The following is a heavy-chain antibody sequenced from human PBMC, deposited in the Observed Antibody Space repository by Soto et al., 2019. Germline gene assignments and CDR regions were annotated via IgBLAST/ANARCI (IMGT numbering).Heavy chain of an antibody. J-gene: IGHJ5*02. D-gene: IGHD3-22*01. V-gene: IGHV3-49*03. CDR1: GFTFGDYA. CDR2: IRSRPSGGTT. CDR3: SSEAYYYDPWDWFDP. Sequence: EVQLVESGGTLVQPGRSLRLSCTTSGFTFGDYAMSWFRKAPGKGLEWVGFIRSRPSGGTTQYAASVKGRFTISRDHSKSIAYRRMNRVQAEATAVYYGSSEAYYYDPWDWFDPWGQGTPVTVSS.